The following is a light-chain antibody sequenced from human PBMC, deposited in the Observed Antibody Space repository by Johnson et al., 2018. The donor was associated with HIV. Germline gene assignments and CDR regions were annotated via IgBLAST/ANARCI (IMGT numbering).Light chain of an antibody. CDR3: GTWDSSLSSSV. CDR1: SSNIGNNY. J-gene: IGLJ1*01. CDR2: ENN. Sequence: QSVLTQPPSVSAAPGQKVTISCSGSSSNIGNNYVSWYQQLPGTAPKLLIYENNMRPSGIPDRFSGSKSGTSATLGITVLQTGDEADYYCGTWDSSLSSSVFVTGTKVTGL. V-gene: IGLV1-51*02.